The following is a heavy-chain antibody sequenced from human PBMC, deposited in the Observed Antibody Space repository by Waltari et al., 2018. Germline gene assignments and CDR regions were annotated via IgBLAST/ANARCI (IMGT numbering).Heavy chain of an antibody. CDR1: GFSLSTSGVG. D-gene: IGHD6-19*01. CDR2: IYWDEDK. Sequence: QITLKESGPTLVKPTQTLTLTCTFSGFSLSTSGVGVGWIRPPPGKALEWLALIYWDEDKRYSPSLKSRLTNTKDTSKNQVVLTMTNMDPVDTATYYCAHRPTYSSGWYNWFDPWGQGTLVTVSS. CDR3: AHRPTYSSGWYNWFDP. J-gene: IGHJ5*02. V-gene: IGHV2-5*02.